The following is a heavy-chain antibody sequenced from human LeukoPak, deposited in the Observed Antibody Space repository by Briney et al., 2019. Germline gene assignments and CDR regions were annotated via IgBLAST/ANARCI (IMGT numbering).Heavy chain of an antibody. CDR2: IYPGDSDT. J-gene: IGHJ6*02. CDR3: ARLSDYGDSHYYYGMDV. CDR1: GYSFTSYW. Sequence: GASLKISCKGSGYSFTSYWIGWVRQMPGKGLEWMGIIYPGDSDTRYSPSFQGQVTISADKSISTAYLQWSSLKASDTAMYYCARLSDYGDSHYYYGMDVWGQGTTVTVSS. V-gene: IGHV5-51*01. D-gene: IGHD4-17*01.